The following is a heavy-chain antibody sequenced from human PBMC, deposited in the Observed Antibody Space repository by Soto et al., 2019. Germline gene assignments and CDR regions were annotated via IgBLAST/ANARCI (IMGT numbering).Heavy chain of an antibody. CDR1: SSSITTYY. CDR2: IYYSGST. J-gene: IGHJ4*02. D-gene: IGHD1-26*01. Sequence: QVQLQESGPGLVKPSETLSLTCTVSSSSITTYYWNWIRQPPGQGLEWIGYIYYSGSTNYNPALKSRGAISLETSKNQVSLRLSSVTAADTAVYYCVRDSAVGATKSGFEYWGQGTLVSVSS. V-gene: IGHV4-59*01. CDR3: VRDSAVGATKSGFEY.